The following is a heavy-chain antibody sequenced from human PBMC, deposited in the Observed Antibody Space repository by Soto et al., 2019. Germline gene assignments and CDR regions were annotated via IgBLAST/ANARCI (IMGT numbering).Heavy chain of an antibody. CDR3: ATGVIWIGYFTVDS. V-gene: IGHV1-46*01. D-gene: IGHD3-3*01. Sequence: ASVKVSCKASGFSFSDYFMHWVRQAPGQGLEWMGIINPSGDSRNYAQKFQGRVTITRDTSTSTVYMDLSSLRYEDTAVYYCATGVIWIGYFTVDSWGQGTRVTVSS. J-gene: IGHJ4*02. CDR2: INPSGDSR. CDR1: GFSFSDYF.